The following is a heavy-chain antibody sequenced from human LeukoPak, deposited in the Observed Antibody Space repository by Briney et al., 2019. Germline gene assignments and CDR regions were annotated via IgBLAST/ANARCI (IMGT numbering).Heavy chain of an antibody. J-gene: IGHJ4*02. CDR2: ISSNGGST. CDR3: ARGGSIAARPIDY. V-gene: IGHV3-64*01. Sequence: GGSLRLSCAASGFTFSSYAMHWVRQAPGKGLEYVSAISSNGGSTYYANSVKGRFTISRDNSKNTLFLQMGSLRAEDMAVYYCARGGSIAARPIDYWGQGTLVTVST. CDR1: GFTFSSYA. D-gene: IGHD6-6*01.